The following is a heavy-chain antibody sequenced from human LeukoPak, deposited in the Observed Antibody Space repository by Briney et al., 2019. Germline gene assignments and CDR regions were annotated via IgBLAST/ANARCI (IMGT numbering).Heavy chain of an antibody. J-gene: IGHJ4*02. CDR3: ARASYYYGDLDY. V-gene: IGHV4-34*01. CDR1: GGSFSGYY. Sequence: SETLSLTCAVYGGSFSGYYWSWIRQPPGKGLEWIGEINHSGSTNYNPSLKSRVTISVDTSKNQFSLKLSSVTAADTAVYYCARASYYYGDLDYWGQGTLVTVSS. CDR2: INHSGST. D-gene: IGHD4-17*01.